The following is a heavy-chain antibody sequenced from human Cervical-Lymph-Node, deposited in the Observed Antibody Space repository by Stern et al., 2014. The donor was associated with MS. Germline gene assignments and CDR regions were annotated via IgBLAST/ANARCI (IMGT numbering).Heavy chain of an antibody. CDR2: IFPDDSGI. Sequence: EVQLVESGAVLKKPGESLKMSCQVHGYDSSPFWIAWVRQRPGDGLEWMGVIFPDDSGIRYSPSFQGQVTISADKSFTTSYLNWNSLKASDTAMYYCARREGWSPTLASGALDVWGQGTMVTVSS. CDR1: GYDSSPFW. V-gene: IGHV5-51*01. CDR3: ARREGWSPTLASGALDV. D-gene: IGHD3-3*01. J-gene: IGHJ3*01.